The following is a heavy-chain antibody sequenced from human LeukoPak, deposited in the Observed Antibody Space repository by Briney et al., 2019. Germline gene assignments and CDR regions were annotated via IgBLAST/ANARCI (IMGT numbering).Heavy chain of an antibody. CDR1: GYTFTSYD. D-gene: IGHD1-26*01. CDR3: ARKWDYYYYMDV. V-gene: IGHV1-8*01. Sequence: GASVKVSCKASGYTFTSYDINWVRQATGQGLEWMGWMNPNSGNTGYAQKFQGRVTMTRNTSISTAYMELSSLRSEDTAVYYCARKWDYYYYMDVWGKGTTVTVSS. J-gene: IGHJ6*03. CDR2: MNPNSGNT.